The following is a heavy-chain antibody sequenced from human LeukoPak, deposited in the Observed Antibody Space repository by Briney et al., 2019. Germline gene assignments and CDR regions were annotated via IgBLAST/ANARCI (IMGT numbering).Heavy chain of an antibody. D-gene: IGHD6-13*01. CDR3: AREGIAAAVGSFDY. CDR2: INHSGST. Sequence: SETLSLTCAVYGGSFSGYYWSWIRQPPGKGLEWIGEINHSGSTNYNPSLKSRVTISVDTSKNQFSLKLSSVTAADTAVYYCAREGIAAAVGSFDYWGQGTLVTASS. V-gene: IGHV4-34*01. CDR1: GGSFSGYY. J-gene: IGHJ4*02.